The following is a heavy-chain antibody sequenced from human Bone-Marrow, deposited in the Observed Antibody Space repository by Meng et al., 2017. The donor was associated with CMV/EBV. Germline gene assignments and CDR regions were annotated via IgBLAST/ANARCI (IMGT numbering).Heavy chain of an antibody. CDR3: ARSPRASWGSYRHDY. V-gene: IGHV3-53*01. D-gene: IGHD3-16*02. Sequence: GGSLRLSCVASGFTVSSNYMSWVRQAPGKGLEWVSVIYSGGSTYYADSVKGRFTISRDNAKNSPYLQMNSLRAEDTAVYYCARSPRASWGSYRHDYWGQGTLVTVSS. CDR1: GFTVSSNY. CDR2: IYSGGST. J-gene: IGHJ4*02.